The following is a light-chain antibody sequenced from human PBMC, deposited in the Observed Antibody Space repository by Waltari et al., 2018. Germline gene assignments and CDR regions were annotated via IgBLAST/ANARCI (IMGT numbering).Light chain of an antibody. V-gene: IGKV3-20*01. CDR2: GSS. J-gene: IGKJ3*01. CDR1: ESVKGNY. CDR3: QHYDGSPYT. Sequence: IVLPQSPGTLSSSPGERATRSCRASESVKGNYLVWYQQKPGQAPRVLIYGSSKRATGIPDRFSGSGSGRDFTLTISRLEPEDFAMYYCQHYDGSPYTFGPGTKLEIK.